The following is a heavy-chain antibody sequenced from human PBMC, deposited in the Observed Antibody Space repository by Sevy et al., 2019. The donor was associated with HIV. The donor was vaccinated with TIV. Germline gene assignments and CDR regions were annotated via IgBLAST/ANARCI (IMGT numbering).Heavy chain of an antibody. Sequence: SETLSLTCTVSGGSISSYYWSWIRQPPGKGLEWIGYIYYSGSTNYNPSLKSGVTISVDTSKNQFSLKLSSVTAADTAVYYCAREGVQGVIITEGAFDIWGQGTMVTVSS. D-gene: IGHD3-10*01. V-gene: IGHV4-59*01. CDR2: IYYSGST. CDR3: AREGVQGVIITEGAFDI. CDR1: GGSISSYY. J-gene: IGHJ3*02.